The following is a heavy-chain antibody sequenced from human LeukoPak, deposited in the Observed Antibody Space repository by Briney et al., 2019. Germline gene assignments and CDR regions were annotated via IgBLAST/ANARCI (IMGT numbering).Heavy chain of an antibody. CDR3: AKEADDILTGSFIDY. D-gene: IGHD3-9*01. J-gene: IGHJ4*02. CDR2: ISGGGDST. Sequence: GGSLRLSCAASGFTFSSYAMSWVRQAPGKGLEWVSVISGGGDSTYYADSVKGRFTISRDNSKNTLYLQMNSLRAEDTAVYYCAKEADDILTGSFIDYWGQGTLVTVSS. CDR1: GFTFSSYA. V-gene: IGHV3-23*01.